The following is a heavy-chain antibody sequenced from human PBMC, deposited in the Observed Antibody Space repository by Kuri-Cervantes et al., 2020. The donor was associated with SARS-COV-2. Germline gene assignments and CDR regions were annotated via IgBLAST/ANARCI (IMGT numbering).Heavy chain of an antibody. V-gene: IGHV3-30*02. CDR3: AKGGKQLVLGNWFDP. CDR1: GSTFSSYG. Sequence: GGSLRLSCAASGSTFSSYGMHWVRQAPGKGLEWVAFIRYDGSNKYYADSVKGRFTISRDNSKNTLYLQMNSLRAEDTAVYYCAKGGKQLVLGNWFDPWGQGTLVTVSS. CDR2: IRYDGSNK. D-gene: IGHD6-13*01. J-gene: IGHJ5*02.